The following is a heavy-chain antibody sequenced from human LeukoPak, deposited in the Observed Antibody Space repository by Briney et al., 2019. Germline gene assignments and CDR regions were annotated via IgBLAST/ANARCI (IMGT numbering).Heavy chain of an antibody. CDR1: GGSISIYY. Sequence: KPSETLSLTCTVSGGSISIYYWGWIRQPAGKGLEWIGRNYTSGSTNYNPSLKSRVTISVDKSKNQFSLKLSSVTAADTAVYYCARGHMELRNYYYYYMDVWGKGTTVTVSS. D-gene: IGHD1-7*01. J-gene: IGHJ6*03. V-gene: IGHV4-4*07. CDR2: NYTSGST. CDR3: ARGHMELRNYYYYYMDV.